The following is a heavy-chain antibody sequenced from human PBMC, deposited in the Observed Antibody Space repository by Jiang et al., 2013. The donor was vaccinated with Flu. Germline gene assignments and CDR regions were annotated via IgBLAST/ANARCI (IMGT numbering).Heavy chain of an antibody. J-gene: IGHJ5*02. V-gene: IGHV1-69*01. CDR2: IIPIFGTA. Sequence: SGAEVKKPGSSVKVSCKASGGTFSSYAISWVRQAPGQGLEWMGGIIPIFGTANYAQKFQGRVTITADESTSTAYMELSSLRSEDTAVYYCARNRHEDPQTTVVTPGSWFDPWGQGTLVTVSS. D-gene: IGHD4-23*01. CDR1: GGTFSSYA. CDR3: ARNRHEDPQTTVVTPGSWFDP.